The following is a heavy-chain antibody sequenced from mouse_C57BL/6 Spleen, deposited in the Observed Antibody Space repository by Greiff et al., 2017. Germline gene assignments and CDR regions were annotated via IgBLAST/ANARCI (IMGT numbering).Heavy chain of an antibody. Sequence: QVQLQQPGAELVKPGASVKLSCKASGYTFTSYWMQWVKQRPGQGLAWIGEIDPSDSYTNYNQKFKGKATLTVDPSSSTAYMQLRSLTSEDSAVYYCARGRTNWYGFAYWGQGTLVTVSA. J-gene: IGHJ3*01. CDR3: ARGRTNWYGFAY. CDR1: GYTFTSYW. CDR2: IDPSDSYT. D-gene: IGHD4-1*01. V-gene: IGHV1-50*01.